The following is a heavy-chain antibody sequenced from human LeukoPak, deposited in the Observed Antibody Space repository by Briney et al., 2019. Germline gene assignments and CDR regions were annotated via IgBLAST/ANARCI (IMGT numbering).Heavy chain of an antibody. D-gene: IGHD6-13*01. CDR3: ARELRAAAARYGANWFDP. CDR2: INHSGST. CDR1: GGSFSGYY. Sequence: SETLSLTCAVYGGSFSGYYWSWIRQPPGKGLEWIGEINHSGSTNYNPSLKSRVTISVDTSKNQFSLKLSSVIAADTAVYYCARELRAAAARYGANWFDPWGQGTLVTVSS. V-gene: IGHV4-34*01. J-gene: IGHJ5*02.